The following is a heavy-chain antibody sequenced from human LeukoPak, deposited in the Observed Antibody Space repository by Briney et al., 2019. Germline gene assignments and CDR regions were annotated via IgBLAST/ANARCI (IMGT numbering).Heavy chain of an antibody. Sequence: SETLSLTCTVSGGSFNDYYWGWIRHPPGKGLEWIGSIYYSGTTFYNPSLKNRVTISMDTSKSQFSLKLSSVTAADTAVYSCTRDRGHGSQDYWGQGTLVTVS. CDR2: IYYSGTT. CDR3: TRDRGHGSQDY. J-gene: IGHJ4*02. CDR1: GGSFNDYY. V-gene: IGHV4-39*07. D-gene: IGHD1-26*01.